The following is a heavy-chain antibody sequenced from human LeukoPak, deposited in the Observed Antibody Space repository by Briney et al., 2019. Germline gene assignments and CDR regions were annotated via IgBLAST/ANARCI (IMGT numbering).Heavy chain of an antibody. CDR1: GGSISSYY. D-gene: IGHD5-12*01. CDR2: IYYSGST. Sequence: SKTLSLTCTVSGGSISSYYWSWIRQPPGKGLEWIGYIYYSGSTNYNPSLRSRVTISVDASKNQFSLKLSSVTAADTAVYYCARQGYSAYEILDYWGQGTLVTVSS. V-gene: IGHV4-59*08. J-gene: IGHJ4*02. CDR3: ARQGYSAYEILDY.